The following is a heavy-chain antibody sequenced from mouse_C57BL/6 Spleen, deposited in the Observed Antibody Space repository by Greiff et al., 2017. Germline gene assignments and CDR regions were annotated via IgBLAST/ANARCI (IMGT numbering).Heavy chain of an antibody. J-gene: IGHJ3*01. D-gene: IGHD3-2*02. Sequence: VQLKQSGAELVRPGASVKLSCTASGFNIKDDYMHWVKQRPEQGLEWIGWIDPENGDTEYASKFQGKATITADTSSNTAYLQLSSLTSEDTAVYYCTSDSSGFAYWGQGTLVTVSA. CDR1: GFNIKDDY. CDR3: TSDSSGFAY. V-gene: IGHV14-4*01. CDR2: IDPENGDT.